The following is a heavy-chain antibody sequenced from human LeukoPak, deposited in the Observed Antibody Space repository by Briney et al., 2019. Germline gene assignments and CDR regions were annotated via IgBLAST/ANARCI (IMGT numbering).Heavy chain of an antibody. V-gene: IGHV3-53*01. CDR2: IYSGGST. CDR3: ARELPRYYHGLDV. Sequence: GGSLRLSCAASGFTVSSNYMNWVRQAPGKGLEWVSVIYSGGSTYYADPVKGRFTISRDNSKNTLYLQMNSLRVEDTAVYYCARELPRYYHGLDVWGQGTTVTVSS. J-gene: IGHJ6*02. CDR1: GFTVSSNY.